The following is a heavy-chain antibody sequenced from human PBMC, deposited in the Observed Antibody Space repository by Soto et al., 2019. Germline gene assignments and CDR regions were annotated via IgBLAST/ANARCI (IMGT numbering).Heavy chain of an antibody. CDR1: GGTFNTFA. J-gene: IGHJ6*02. V-gene: IGHV1-69*12. D-gene: IGHD5-12*01. Sequence: QVQLVQSGAEVKKPGSSVKVSCKASGGTFNTFAISWVRQAPGQGFEWLGGIIPIFRTPDYAQKFQDRVTIIADESASTAYLELSSLRSDDTAVYYCARDKERQRLGGNYYYAMDVWGQGPTVNVSS. CDR3: ARDKERQRLGGNYYYAMDV. CDR2: IIPIFRTP.